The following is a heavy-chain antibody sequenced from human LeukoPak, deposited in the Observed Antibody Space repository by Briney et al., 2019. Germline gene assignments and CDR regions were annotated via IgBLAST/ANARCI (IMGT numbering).Heavy chain of an antibody. CDR1: GGSMSSSAVY. CDR2: VYTSGST. J-gene: IGHJ5*02. Sequence: SQTLSFTCTVSGGSMSSSAVYWSWLRQHPVKGLEWIGYVYTSGSTYYNPSLKSRLTTSIDTSRDPFSLNVSSVTTADAAIYYCAKGGYGSEPGASWGQGTLVTVSS. CDR3: AKGGYGSEPGAS. V-gene: IGHV4-31*03. D-gene: IGHD3-10*01.